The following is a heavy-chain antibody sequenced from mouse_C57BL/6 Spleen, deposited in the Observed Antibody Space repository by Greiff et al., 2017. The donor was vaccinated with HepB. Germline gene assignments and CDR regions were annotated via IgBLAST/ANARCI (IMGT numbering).Heavy chain of an antibody. CDR1: GFTFSDAW. J-gene: IGHJ2*01. CDR3: TRRSSNYNFDY. Sequence: EVKVVESGGGLVQPGGSMKLSCAASGFTFSDAWMDWVRQSPEKGLEWVAEIRNKANNHATYYAESVKGRFTISRDDSKSSVYLQMNSLRAEDTGIYYCTRRSSNYNFDYWGQGTTLTVSS. CDR2: IRNKANNHAT. D-gene: IGHD2-5*01. V-gene: IGHV6-6*01.